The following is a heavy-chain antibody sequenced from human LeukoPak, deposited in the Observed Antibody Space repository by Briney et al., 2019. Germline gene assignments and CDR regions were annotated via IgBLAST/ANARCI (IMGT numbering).Heavy chain of an antibody. V-gene: IGHV4-34*01. D-gene: IGHD3-3*01. J-gene: IGHJ4*02. CDR3: ARYETEYDFWSGYYTGYHY. CDR1: GGSFSGYY. Sequence: PSETLSLTCAVYGGSFSGYYWSWIRQPPGKGLEWIGEINHSGSTNYNPSLKSRVTISVDTSKNQFSLKLSSVTAADTAVYYCARYETEYDFWSGYYTGYHYWGQGTLVTVSS. CDR2: INHSGST.